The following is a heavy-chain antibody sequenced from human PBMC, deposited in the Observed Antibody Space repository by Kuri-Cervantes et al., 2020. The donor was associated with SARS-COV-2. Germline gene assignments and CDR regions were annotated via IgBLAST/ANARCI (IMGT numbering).Heavy chain of an antibody. J-gene: IGHJ5*02. V-gene: IGHV1-46*01. CDR2: INPSGGST. CDR3: ARVGNLDTAMVTYDP. D-gene: IGHD5-18*01. CDR1: GYTFTSYY. Sequence: ASVKVSCKASGYTFTSYYMHWVRQAPGQGLEWMGIINPSGGSTSYAQKFQGIVTMTRDTSTSTVYVELSSLRSEDTAVYYCARVGNLDTAMVTYDPWGQGTLVTVSS.